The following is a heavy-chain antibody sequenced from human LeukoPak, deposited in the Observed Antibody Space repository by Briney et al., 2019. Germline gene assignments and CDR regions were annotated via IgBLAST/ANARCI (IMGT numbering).Heavy chain of an antibody. CDR2: ISSNGGST. D-gene: IGHD3-3*01. V-gene: IGHV3-64*01. Sequence: PGGSLRLSCAASGFTFSSYAMHWVRQAPGKGLEYVSAISSNGGSTYYANSVKGRFTISRDNSKNTLYLQMDSLRAEDMAVYYCPRDTTKRTYYDFWSGYGDYYYGMDVWGQGTTVTVSS. CDR3: PRDTTKRTYYDFWSGYGDYYYGMDV. J-gene: IGHJ6*02. CDR1: GFTFSSYA.